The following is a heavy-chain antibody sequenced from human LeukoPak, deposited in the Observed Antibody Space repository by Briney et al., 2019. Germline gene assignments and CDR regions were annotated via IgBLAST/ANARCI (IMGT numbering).Heavy chain of an antibody. CDR3: VRDSYSRDLDY. CDR1: AFTFSSYW. CDR2: IKEDGSEQ. Sequence: QPGGSLRLSCAASAFTFSSYWMSWVRQAPGKGLEWVANIKEDGSEQYYVDSLKGRFTISRDNAKNSLYLQMNSLRAEDTAVYYCVRDSYSRDLDYWGQGTLVTASS. V-gene: IGHV3-7*01. J-gene: IGHJ4*02. D-gene: IGHD3-22*01.